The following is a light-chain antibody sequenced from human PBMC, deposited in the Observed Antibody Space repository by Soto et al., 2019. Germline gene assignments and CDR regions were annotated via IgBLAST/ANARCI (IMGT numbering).Light chain of an antibody. J-gene: IGKJ1*01. CDR2: AAS. CDR1: QGIRHD. Sequence: DIQMTQSKSSLSASVGDRVTITCRASQGIRHDLGWYQQKPGKAPKRLIYAASSLQSGVPSRFSGSGSGTEFTLTTSSLQPEDLATYYCLQDNSYPVTFGHGTKVDI. CDR3: LQDNSYPVT. V-gene: IGKV1-17*01.